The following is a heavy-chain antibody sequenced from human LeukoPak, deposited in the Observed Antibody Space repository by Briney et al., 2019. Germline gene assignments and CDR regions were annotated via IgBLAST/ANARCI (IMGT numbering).Heavy chain of an antibody. CDR3: TTDLGGYSGYDWLDY. CDR2: IKSKTDGGTT. D-gene: IGHD5-12*01. V-gene: IGHV3-15*01. J-gene: IGHJ4*02. CDR1: GFTFSNAW. Sequence: GGSLRLSCAASGFTFSNAWMSWVRQAPGKGLEWVGRIKSKTDGGTTDYAAPVKGRFTISRDDSKNTLYLQMNSLKTEDTAVYYCTTDLGGYSGYDWLDYWGQGTLVTVSS.